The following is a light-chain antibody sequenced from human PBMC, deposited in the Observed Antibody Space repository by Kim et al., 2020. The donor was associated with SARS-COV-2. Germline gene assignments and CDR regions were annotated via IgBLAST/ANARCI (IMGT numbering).Light chain of an antibody. J-gene: IGLJ1*01. CDR3: CSYAGNNIYV. CDR1: RLDVGGYTY. V-gene: IGLV2-8*01. Sequence: GQSVTISCTGTRLDVGGYTYGSWYQQHPGKAPRLMIYDVTKRPSGVPDRFSGSKSGNTASLTVSGLQAEDEADYYCCSYAGNNIYVFGTGTKVTVL. CDR2: DVT.